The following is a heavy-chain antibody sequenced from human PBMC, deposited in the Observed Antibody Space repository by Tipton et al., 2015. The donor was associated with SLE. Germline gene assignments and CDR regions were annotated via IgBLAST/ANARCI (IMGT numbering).Heavy chain of an antibody. CDR1: GYSISSGYY. Sequence: TLSLTCAVSGYSISSGYYWGWIRQPPGKGLEWIGSIYHSGSTYYNPSLKSRVTISVDTSKNQFSLKLSSVTAADTAVYYCARKAAVAGTRAFDIWGQGTMVTVSS. D-gene: IGHD6-19*01. CDR3: ARKAAVAGTRAFDI. CDR2: IYHSGST. J-gene: IGHJ3*02. V-gene: IGHV4-38-2*01.